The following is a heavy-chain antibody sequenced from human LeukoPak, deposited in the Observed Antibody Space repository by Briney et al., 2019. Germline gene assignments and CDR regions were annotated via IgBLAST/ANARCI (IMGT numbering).Heavy chain of an antibody. CDR1: GFTFSSYA. CDR2: ISYDGSNK. Sequence: PGGSLRLSCAASGFTFSSYAMHWVRQAPGKGLEWVAVISYDGSNKYYADSVKGRFTISRDNSKNTLYLQMNSPRAEDTAVYYCATLNWNDVPRYYFDYWGQGTLVTVSS. J-gene: IGHJ4*02. CDR3: ATLNWNDVPRYYFDY. D-gene: IGHD1-20*01. V-gene: IGHV3-30-3*01.